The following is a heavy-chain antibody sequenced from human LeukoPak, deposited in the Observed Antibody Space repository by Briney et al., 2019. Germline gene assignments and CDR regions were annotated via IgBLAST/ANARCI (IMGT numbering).Heavy chain of an antibody. CDR2: VYSSGST. CDR3: ARVFDSGSQAYFYYMDV. D-gene: IGHD3-10*01. Sequence: KPSETLSLTCTVSGASISTYYWSWIRQPAGKGLEWIGRVYSSGSTSYNPSLKSRVTMSVDTSKNQFSLKVSSVTAADTAVYYCARVFDSGSQAYFYYMDVWGKGTTVTISS. CDR1: GASISTYY. J-gene: IGHJ6*03. V-gene: IGHV4-4*07.